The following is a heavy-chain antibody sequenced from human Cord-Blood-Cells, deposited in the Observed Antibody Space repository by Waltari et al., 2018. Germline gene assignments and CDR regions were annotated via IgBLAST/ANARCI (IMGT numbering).Heavy chain of an antibody. V-gene: IGHV3-74*01. J-gene: IGHJ3*02. CDR1: GFTFSRYW. Sequence: EVQLVESGGGLVQPGGSLRLSCAASGFTFSRYWMHWVRQAPGKGLVWVSRINSDGSSTSYGDSVKGRFTISRDNAKNTLYLQMNSLRADDTAVYYCARPQLPYAFDIWGQGTMVTVSS. CDR3: ARPQLPYAFDI. CDR2: INSDGSST. D-gene: IGHD2-2*01.